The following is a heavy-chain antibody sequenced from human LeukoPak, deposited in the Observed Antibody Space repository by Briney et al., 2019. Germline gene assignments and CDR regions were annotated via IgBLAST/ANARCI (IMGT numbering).Heavy chain of an antibody. V-gene: IGHV1-46*01. Sequence: ASVKVSCKASGYTFTSYYIHWVRQAPGQGREWMGIINPSSGSTSYAQKFQGRVTMTRHTSTSTVYMELSSLGSEDTAVYYCARDDYGGNSHDAFDIWGQGTMVTVSS. CDR2: INPSSGST. CDR3: ARDDYGGNSHDAFDI. CDR1: GYTFTSYY. D-gene: IGHD4-23*01. J-gene: IGHJ3*02.